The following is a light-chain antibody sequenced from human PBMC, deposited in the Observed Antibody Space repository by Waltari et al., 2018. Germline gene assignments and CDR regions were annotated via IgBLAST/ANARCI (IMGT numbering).Light chain of an antibody. CDR3: QQYYSTPYT. CDR1: QSVLLSSNNRNY. V-gene: IGKV4-1*01. Sequence: DIVLTQSPDSLAVYLGERATINCKSSQSVLLSSNNRNYLAWYQQKPGQPPKLLIYWASTRESGVLDRFSGSGSGTDFTLTISSLQAEDVAVYYCQQYYSTPYTFGQGTKLEIK. CDR2: WAS. J-gene: IGKJ2*01.